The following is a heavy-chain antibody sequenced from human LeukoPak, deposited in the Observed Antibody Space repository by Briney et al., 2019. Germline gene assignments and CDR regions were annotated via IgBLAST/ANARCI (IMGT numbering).Heavy chain of an antibody. V-gene: IGHV4-59*01. Sequence: PSETLSLTCTVSGGSISSYYWSWIRQPPGKGLEWIGYIYYSGSTNYNPSLKSRVTISVVTSKNQFSLKLSSVTAADTAVYYCARGMGESGWFFDYWGQGTLVTVSS. CDR1: GGSISSYY. D-gene: IGHD6-19*01. CDR3: ARGMGESGWFFDY. CDR2: IYYSGST. J-gene: IGHJ4*02.